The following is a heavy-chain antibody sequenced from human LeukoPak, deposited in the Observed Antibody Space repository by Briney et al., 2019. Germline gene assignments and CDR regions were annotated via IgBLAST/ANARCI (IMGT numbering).Heavy chain of an antibody. CDR3: ARVPFGDTAMVN. J-gene: IGHJ4*02. D-gene: IGHD5-18*01. CDR1: GYTFTDYY. CDR2: VDPEDGET. Sequence: ASVKVSCKVSGYTFTDYYMHWVQQAPGKGLEWMGLVDPEDGETIYAEKFQGRVTITADTSTDTAYMELSSLRSEDTAVYYCARVPFGDTAMVNWGQGTLVTVSS. V-gene: IGHV1-69-2*01.